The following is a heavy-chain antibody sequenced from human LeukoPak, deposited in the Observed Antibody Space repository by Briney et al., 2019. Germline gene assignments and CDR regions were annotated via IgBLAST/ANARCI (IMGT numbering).Heavy chain of an antibody. CDR3: ARDYSTSFLYFDL. D-gene: IGHD2-2*01. V-gene: IGHV4-59*01. CDR1: GGPIRSYY. J-gene: IGHJ2*01. CDR2: VYHTGST. Sequence: AETLSLTCSVSGGPIRSYYWAWIRQPPGKGLEWIGHVYHTGSTNSNPSLKSRVTISIDTSKNQSSLRLSSVTAADTAVYFCARDYSTSFLYFDLWGRGTLVTVSS.